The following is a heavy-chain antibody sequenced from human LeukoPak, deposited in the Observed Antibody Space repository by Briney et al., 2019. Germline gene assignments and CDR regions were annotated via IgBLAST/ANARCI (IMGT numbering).Heavy chain of an antibody. J-gene: IGHJ4*02. V-gene: IGHV4-59*12. CDR3: ARISTRVFDS. CDR1: GGSINIYY. D-gene: IGHD1-1*01. Sequence: SETLSLTCTVSGGSINIYYWSWLRQPPGKELEWIAYIYYSGSTNYNPSLKSRVTISVDTSKNQFSLKLTSVTAADTAVYFCARISTRVFDSWGQGTLVTVSS. CDR2: IYYSGST.